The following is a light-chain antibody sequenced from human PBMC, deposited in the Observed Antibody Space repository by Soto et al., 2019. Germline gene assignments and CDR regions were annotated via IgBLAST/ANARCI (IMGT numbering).Light chain of an antibody. J-gene: IGKJ1*01. V-gene: IGKV3-15*01. Sequence: IVLTQSPGTLSLSPGETATLSCRASQSVSSTFLTWYQQKPGQAPRLLIYDASSRATGIPARFSGSGSGTEFTLTISSLQSEDFAVYYCQQYHSWPPRTFGQGTKVDIK. CDR3: QQYHSWPPRT. CDR2: DAS. CDR1: QSVSST.